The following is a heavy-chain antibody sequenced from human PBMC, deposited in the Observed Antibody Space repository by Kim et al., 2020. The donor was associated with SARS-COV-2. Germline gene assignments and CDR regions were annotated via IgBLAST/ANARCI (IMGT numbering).Heavy chain of an antibody. D-gene: IGHD6-13*01. CDR3: ARDSSSWYSKWFDP. V-gene: IGHV7-4-1*02. CDR2: INTNTGNP. CDR1: GYTFTSYA. J-gene: IGHJ5*02. Sequence: ASVKVSCKASGYTFTSYAMNWVRQAPGQGLEWMGWINTNTGNPTYAQGFTGRFVFSLDTSVSTAYLQISSLKAEDTAVYYCARDSSSWYSKWFDPWGQGTLVTVSS.